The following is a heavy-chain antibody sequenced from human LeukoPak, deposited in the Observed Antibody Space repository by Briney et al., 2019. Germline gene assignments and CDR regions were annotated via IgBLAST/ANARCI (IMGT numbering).Heavy chain of an antibody. D-gene: IGHD4-23*01. J-gene: IGHJ4*02. CDR3: ARLSLRQPSTVIKKASYYFDY. CDR1: GFTFSSYS. CDR2: ISSSSSYI. V-gene: IGHV3-21*01. Sequence: GGPLRLFCAASGFTFSSYSMNWVRQAPGKGLEWVSSISSSSSYIYYADSVEGRFTISRDNAKNSLYLQMNSLRAKDTAVYYCARLSLRQPSTVIKKASYYFDYWGQGTLVTVSS.